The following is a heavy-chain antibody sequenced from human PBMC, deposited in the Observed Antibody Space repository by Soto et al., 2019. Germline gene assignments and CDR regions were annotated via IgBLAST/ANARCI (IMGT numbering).Heavy chain of an antibody. CDR3: AEEPTPSADFDY. CDR2: ISGSGGTT. CDR1: GFTFSSYA. J-gene: IGHJ4*02. Sequence: GGSLRLSCAASGFTFSSYAMSWVRQAPGKGLEWVSSISGSGGTTYYADSVKGRFTISRDNSKNTLYLQMNVLGAEDTAVYYCAEEPTPSADFDYWGQGTLVTVSS. V-gene: IGHV3-23*01.